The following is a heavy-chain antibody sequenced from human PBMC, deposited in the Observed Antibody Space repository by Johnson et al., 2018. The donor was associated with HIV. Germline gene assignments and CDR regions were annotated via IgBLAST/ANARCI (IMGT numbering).Heavy chain of an antibody. D-gene: IGHD2-21*02. Sequence: QVQLVESGGVVVQPGGSLRLSCAASGFTFSSYGMHWVRQAPGKGLEWVAFIRYDGSNKYYADSVKGRFTISRDNSKNSLYLKMNSLRAEDTAVYYCARGVGRCGGDCPGAFDIWGQGTMVTVSS. V-gene: IGHV3-30*02. CDR3: ARGVGRCGGDCPGAFDI. CDR2: IRYDGSNK. J-gene: IGHJ3*02. CDR1: GFTFSSYG.